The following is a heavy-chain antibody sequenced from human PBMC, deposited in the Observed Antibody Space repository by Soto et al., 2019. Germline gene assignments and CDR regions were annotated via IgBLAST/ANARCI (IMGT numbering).Heavy chain of an antibody. Sequence: QVQLVESGGGVVQPGRSLRLSCAASGFTFSSYGMHWVHQAPGKGLEWVAVIWHDGSNRYYADSLKGRFTISRDNSKKTLYLQVNSLRAEDTAVYFCAKDDYDSRGYYDVDSWGKGTLVTDSS. D-gene: IGHD3-22*01. CDR3: AKDDYDSRGYYDVDS. CDR2: IWHDGSNR. V-gene: IGHV3-33*06. J-gene: IGHJ5*01. CDR1: GFTFSSYG.